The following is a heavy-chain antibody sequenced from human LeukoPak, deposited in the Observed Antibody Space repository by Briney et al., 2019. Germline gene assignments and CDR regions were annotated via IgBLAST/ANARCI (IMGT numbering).Heavy chain of an antibody. CDR1: GFTFSSYG. J-gene: IGHJ6*02. V-gene: IGHV3-33*01. CDR3: ARDDWDDFWSGSPSLYYYYYYGMDV. Sequence: GGSLRLSCAASGFTFSSYGMHWVRQAPGKGLEWVAVIWYDGSNKYYADSVKGRFTISRDNSKNTLYLQMNSLRAEDTAVYYCARDDWDDFWSGSPSLYYYYYYGMDVWGQGTTVTVSS. CDR2: IWYDGSNK. D-gene: IGHD3-3*01.